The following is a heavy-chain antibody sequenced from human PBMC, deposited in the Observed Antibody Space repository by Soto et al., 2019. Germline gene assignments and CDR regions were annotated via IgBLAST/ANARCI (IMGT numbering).Heavy chain of an antibody. J-gene: IGHJ4*02. CDR2: VNWNGGST. Sequence: EVQLVESGGGVLRPGESLRLSCAASGFIFDDYGMSWARQAPGKGLEWVSGVNWNGGSTGYADSVKGGFTISRDNAKNFLFLQMNSMRAEDTAFYYCVRGASLNFDYWGQGALVTVSS. CDR3: VRGASLNFDY. D-gene: IGHD1-26*01. CDR1: GFIFDDYG. V-gene: IGHV3-20*04.